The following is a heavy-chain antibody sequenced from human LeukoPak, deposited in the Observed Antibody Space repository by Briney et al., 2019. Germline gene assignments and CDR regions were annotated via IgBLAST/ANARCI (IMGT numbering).Heavy chain of an antibody. CDR3: ARDPVRGLILDYFAY. CDR2: INAGNGNA. V-gene: IGHV1-3*01. J-gene: IGHJ4*02. CDR1: GYSFTIYA. Sequence: ASVKVSCKSSGYSFTIYAMHWVRQAPGQRLEWMGWINAGNGNAKYSQKFRGRVTISRDTSASIAYMELSSLRSEDTAVYYFARDPVRGLILDYFAYWGQGTLVTVSS. D-gene: IGHD3-10*01.